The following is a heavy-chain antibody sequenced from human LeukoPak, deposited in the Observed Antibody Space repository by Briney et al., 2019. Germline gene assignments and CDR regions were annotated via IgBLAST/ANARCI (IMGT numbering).Heavy chain of an antibody. J-gene: IGHJ4*02. V-gene: IGHV4-30-2*01. Sequence: SQTLSLTCTVSGGSISSGGYYWSWIRQPPGKGLEWIGYIYHSGSTYYNPSLKSRVTISVDRSKNQFSLKLSSVTAADTAVYYCARGPVTNTDYWGQGTLVTVSS. D-gene: IGHD4-11*01. CDR1: GGSISSGGYY. CDR3: ARGPVTNTDY. CDR2: IYHSGST.